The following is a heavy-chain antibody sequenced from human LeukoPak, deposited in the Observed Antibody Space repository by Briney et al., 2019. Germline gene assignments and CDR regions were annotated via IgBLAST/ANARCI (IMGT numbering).Heavy chain of an antibody. CDR1: GFTSSSYG. D-gene: IGHD3-22*01. CDR2: ISYDGSNK. Sequence: GGSLRLSCAASGFTSSSYGMHWVRQAPGKGLEWVAVISYDGSNKYYADSVKGRFTISRDNSKNTLYLQMNSLRAEDTAVYYCAKDALDSSGYYLWGQGTLVTVSS. CDR3: AKDALDSSGYYL. V-gene: IGHV3-30*18. J-gene: IGHJ4*02.